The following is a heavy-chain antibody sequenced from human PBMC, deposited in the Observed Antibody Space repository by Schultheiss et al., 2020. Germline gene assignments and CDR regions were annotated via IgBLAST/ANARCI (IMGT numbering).Heavy chain of an antibody. J-gene: IGHJ6*02. D-gene: IGHD3-3*01. Sequence: SQTLSLTCTVSGGSISSSSYYWGWIRQPPGKGLEWIGEINHSGSTNYNPSLKSRVTISVDTSKNQFSLKLSSVTAADTAVYYCARGTWYDFWSGYTNLPYYYYGMDVWGQGTTVTVSS. V-gene: IGHV4-39*07. CDR3: ARGTWYDFWSGYTNLPYYYYGMDV. CDR1: GGSISSSSYY. CDR2: INHSGST.